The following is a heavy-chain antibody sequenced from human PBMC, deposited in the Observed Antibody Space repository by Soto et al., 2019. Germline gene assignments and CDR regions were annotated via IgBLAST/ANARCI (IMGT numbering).Heavy chain of an antibody. CDR2: ISGSGGRT. D-gene: IGHD3-9*01. CDR3: AKDYKTTGYYDILTGYYIYYYYGMDV. V-gene: IGHV3-23*01. J-gene: IGHJ6*02. CDR1: EFTFSSYA. Sequence: GGSLRLSCAASEFTFSSYAMSWVRQAPGKGLEWVSAISGSGGRTYYADSVKGRFTISRDNSKNTLYLQMNSLRAEDTAVYYCAKDYKTTGYYDILTGYYIYYYYGMDVWGQGTTVTVSS.